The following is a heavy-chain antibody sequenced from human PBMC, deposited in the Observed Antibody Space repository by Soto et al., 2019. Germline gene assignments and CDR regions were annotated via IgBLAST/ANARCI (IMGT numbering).Heavy chain of an antibody. CDR1: GDSISNLDYF. V-gene: IGHV4-30-4*01. Sequence: SETLSLTCSVSGDSISNLDYFWAWIRQPPGQALEYIEYIYKSATTYYNPSFESRVAISVDTSKSQFSLNVTSVTAADTAVYFCARGRYCLTGRCFPNWFDSWGQGALVTVSS. D-gene: IGHD7-27*01. CDR2: IYKSATT. CDR3: ARGRYCLTGRCFPNWFDS. J-gene: IGHJ5*01.